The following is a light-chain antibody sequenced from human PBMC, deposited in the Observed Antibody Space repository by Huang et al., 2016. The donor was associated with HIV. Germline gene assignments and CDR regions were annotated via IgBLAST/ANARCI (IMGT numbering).Light chain of an antibody. J-gene: IGKJ4*01. CDR1: QSLNKF. CDR2: NAT. CDR3: QQRSSSLT. V-gene: IGKV3-11*01. Sequence: IVLTQSPATLSLSPGERATLSCRASQSLNKFLAWYPQKPGQAPRLLIYNATDRATGVPARFSGGGSGTDVTLTITDLKAEDFAIYYCQQRSSSLTFGGGTKVEIK.